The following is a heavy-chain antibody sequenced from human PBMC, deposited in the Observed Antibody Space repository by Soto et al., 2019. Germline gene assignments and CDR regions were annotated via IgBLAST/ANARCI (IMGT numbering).Heavy chain of an antibody. CDR2: IYYSGST. Sequence: SETLSLTCTVSGGSISSSSYYWGWIRQPPGKGLEWIGSIYYSGSTYYNPSLKSRVTISVDTSKNQFSLKLSSVTAADTAVYYCARGEYRSGWYPGYFDYWGQGTLVTVSS. V-gene: IGHV4-39*07. CDR3: ARGEYRSGWYPGYFDY. J-gene: IGHJ4*02. CDR1: GGSISSSSYY. D-gene: IGHD6-19*01.